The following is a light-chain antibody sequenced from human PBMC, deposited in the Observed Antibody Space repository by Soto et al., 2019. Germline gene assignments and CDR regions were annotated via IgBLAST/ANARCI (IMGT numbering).Light chain of an antibody. CDR1: SSDVGGYNY. CDR3: SSYTRSSTWL. CDR2: DVS. J-gene: IGLJ3*02. V-gene: IGLV2-14*01. Sequence: QSALTQPASVSGSPGQWITISCTGTSSDVGGYNYVSWYQQHPGKAPKLMIYDVSNRPSGVSNRFSGSKSGNTASLTISGLEAEDEADYYCSSYTRSSTWLFGGGTKLTFL.